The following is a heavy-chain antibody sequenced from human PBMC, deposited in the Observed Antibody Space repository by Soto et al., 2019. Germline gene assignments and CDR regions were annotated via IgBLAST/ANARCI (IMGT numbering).Heavy chain of an antibody. CDR3: ARGDSTDCSNGVCSFFYDHDMDV. J-gene: IGHJ6*02. CDR2: INPKSGGT. V-gene: IGHV1-2*06. D-gene: IGHD2-8*01. Sequence: ASVKVSCKASGYSFTDYHIHWVRQAPGQGLEWLGRINPKSGGTSTAQKFQGRVTMTTDTSISTASMELTRLTSDDTAIYYCARGDSTDCSNGVCSFFYDHDMDVWGQGTTVTVSS. CDR1: GYSFTDYH.